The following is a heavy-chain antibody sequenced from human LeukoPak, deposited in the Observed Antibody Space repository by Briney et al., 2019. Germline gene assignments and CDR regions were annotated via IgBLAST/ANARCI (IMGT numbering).Heavy chain of an antibody. D-gene: IGHD3-10*01. J-gene: IGHJ4*02. CDR2: INTDGSNT. CDR3: ARVGGSGSSQSDY. Sequence: GGSLRLSCAASGFTFSAYWMHWVRQFPGKGLVWVSRINTDGSNTTYADSVKGRFTISRDNAKKTLYLQMNSLRAEDTAVYYCARVGGSGSSQSDYWGQGTLVTVSS. CDR1: GFTFSAYW. V-gene: IGHV3-74*01.